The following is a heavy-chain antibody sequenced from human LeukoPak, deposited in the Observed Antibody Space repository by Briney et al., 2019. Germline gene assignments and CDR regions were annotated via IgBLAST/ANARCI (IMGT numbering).Heavy chain of an antibody. CDR1: GYTFTGYY. J-gene: IGHJ4*02. Sequence: GASVKVSCKASGYTFTGYYMHWVRQAPGQGLEWMGWINPNSGGTNYAQKFQGRVTMTRDTSISTAYMELSRLRSDDTAVYYCARADSSRWYYFDYLGQGTLVTVSS. V-gene: IGHV1-2*02. D-gene: IGHD6-13*01. CDR2: INPNSGGT. CDR3: ARADSSRWYYFDY.